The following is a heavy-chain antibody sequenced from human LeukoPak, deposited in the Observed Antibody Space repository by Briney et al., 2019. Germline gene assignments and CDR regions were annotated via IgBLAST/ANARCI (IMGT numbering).Heavy chain of an antibody. J-gene: IGHJ6*03. CDR1: GYTFTGYY. CDR3: ARSSPPTYYHFYYYMDV. Sequence: ASVKVSCKASGYTFTGYYLHWVRQAPGQGLEWMGWINPSSGGAKYAQNFQGRGIITTDTFISTAYMELSSLRSDDTAVYYCARSSPPTYYHFYYYMDVWGKGSTVTVSS. V-gene: IGHV1-2*02. D-gene: IGHD6-13*01. CDR2: INPSSGGA.